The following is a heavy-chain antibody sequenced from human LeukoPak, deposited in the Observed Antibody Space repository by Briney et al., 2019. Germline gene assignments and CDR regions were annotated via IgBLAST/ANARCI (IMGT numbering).Heavy chain of an antibody. CDR1: GFPFSSYA. V-gene: IGHV3-30*04. J-gene: IGHJ4*02. D-gene: IGHD3-16*01. CDR3: ARDSRRGWADYFDY. CDR2: ISYDGSNK. Sequence: PGGSLRLSFAAPGFPFSSYAMPWVRQAPAKGLEWVAVISYDGSNKYYADSVKGRFTISRDNSKNTLYLQMNSLRAEDTAVYYCARDSRRGWADYFDYWGQGTLVTVSS.